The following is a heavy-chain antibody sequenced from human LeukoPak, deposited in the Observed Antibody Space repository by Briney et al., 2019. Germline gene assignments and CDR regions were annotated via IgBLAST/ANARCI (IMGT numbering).Heavy chain of an antibody. CDR1: GYTFTSYS. V-gene: IGHV1-3*01. J-gene: IGHJ4*02. CDR3: TLFDYDSWSAYLH. D-gene: IGHD3-3*01. Sequence: ASVKVSCKASGYTFTSYSLHWVRQAPGQRLEWMGWINPGNGKTKYPQTVQGRVPISRDTSASTAYMELRSLRSEDTAVYYCTLFDYDSWSAYLHWGQGALVTVSS. CDR2: INPGNGKT.